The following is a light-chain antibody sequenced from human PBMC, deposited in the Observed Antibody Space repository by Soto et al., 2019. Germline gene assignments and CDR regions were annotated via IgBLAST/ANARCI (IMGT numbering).Light chain of an antibody. V-gene: IGKV1-39*01. Sequence: DIQMSQSPSSLSASVGDRVTITCRASQSISSYLNWYQQKPGKAPKLLIYAASSLQSGVPSRFSGSGFGTDFTLTINSLQPEDFATYFCQQSFTTPLTFGGGTKVDIK. J-gene: IGKJ4*01. CDR3: QQSFTTPLT. CDR1: QSISSY. CDR2: AAS.